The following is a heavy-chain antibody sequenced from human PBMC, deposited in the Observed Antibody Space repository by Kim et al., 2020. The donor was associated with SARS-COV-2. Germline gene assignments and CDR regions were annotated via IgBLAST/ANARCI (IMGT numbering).Heavy chain of an antibody. D-gene: IGHD4-4*01. CDR2: IYYSGST. CDR1: GGSISSGDYY. Sequence: SETLSLTCTVSGGSISSGDYYWSWIRQPPGKGLEWIGYIYYSGSTYYNPSLKSRVTISGETSKNQFSLKLSSVTAADTAVYYCARVRSNYGYYYYYYMDVLGKGPTVTVSS. V-gene: IGHV4-30-4*01. J-gene: IGHJ6*03. CDR3: ARVRSNYGYYYYYYMDV.